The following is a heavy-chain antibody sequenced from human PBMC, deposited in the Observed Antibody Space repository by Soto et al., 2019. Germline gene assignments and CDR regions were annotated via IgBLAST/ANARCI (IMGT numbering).Heavy chain of an antibody. V-gene: IGHV3-21*01. CDR2: ISSSSSYI. CDR1: GFTFSSYS. J-gene: IGHJ3*02. Sequence: PGGSLRLSCAASGFTFSSYSMNWVRQAPGKGLEWVSSISSSSSYIYYADSVKGRFTISRDNAKNSLYLQMNSLRAEDTAVYYCARVGGGYQLLHAFDIWGQGTMVTVSS. CDR3: ARVGGGYQLLHAFDI. D-gene: IGHD2-2*01.